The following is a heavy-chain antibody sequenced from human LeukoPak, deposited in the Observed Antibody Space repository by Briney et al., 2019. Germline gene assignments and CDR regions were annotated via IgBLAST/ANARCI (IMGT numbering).Heavy chain of an antibody. CDR1: GYTFTSYY. D-gene: IGHD2-2*01. J-gene: IGHJ6*03. Sequence: ASVKVSCKASGYTFTSYYMHWVRQAPGQGLEWMGIINPSGGSTSYAQKFQGRVTMTRDTSTSTVYMELSSLRSEDTAVYYCAKVQKYQVGVYYYYYMDVWGKGTTVTVSS. CDR2: INPSGGST. V-gene: IGHV1-46*01. CDR3: AKVQKYQVGVYYYYYMDV.